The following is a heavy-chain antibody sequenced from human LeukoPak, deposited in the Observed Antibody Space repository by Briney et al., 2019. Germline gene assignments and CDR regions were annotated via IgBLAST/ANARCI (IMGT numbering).Heavy chain of an antibody. V-gene: IGHV3-48*02. J-gene: IGHJ4*02. CDR1: GFRFSDYH. D-gene: IGHD2-21*01. CDR2: ITTTGTT. Sequence: GGSLRLSCAASGFRFSDYHINWVRQAPGKGLEWISYITTTGTTIYADSVKGRFVISRDNAKNSLYLQMDSLRDEDTAVYYCARVWQDYSGVDYWGQGALVTVAS. CDR3: ARVWQDYSGVDY.